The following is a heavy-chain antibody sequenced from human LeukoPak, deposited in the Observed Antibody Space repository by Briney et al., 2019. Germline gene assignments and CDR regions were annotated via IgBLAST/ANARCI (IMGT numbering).Heavy chain of an antibody. CDR2: IKQDGSEK. J-gene: IGHJ2*01. Sequence: GGSLRLXCAASGFTFSSYWMSWVRQAPGKGLEWVANIKQDGSEKYYVDSVKGRFTISRDNAKNSLYLQMNSLRAEDTAVYYCATRSSYSSGWYAGYFDLWGRGTLVTVSS. V-gene: IGHV3-7*01. D-gene: IGHD6-19*01. CDR1: GFTFSSYW. CDR3: ATRSSYSSGWYAGYFDL.